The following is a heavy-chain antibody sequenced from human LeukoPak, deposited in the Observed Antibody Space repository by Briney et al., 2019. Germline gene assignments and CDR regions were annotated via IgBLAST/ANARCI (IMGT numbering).Heavy chain of an antibody. J-gene: IGHJ4*02. CDR3: GSGGGGAWFGELLYSPRSYFDY. V-gene: IGHV1-69*13. CDR1: GGTFSSYA. D-gene: IGHD3-10*01. CDR2: SIPIFGTA. Sequence: ASVKVSCKASGGTFSSYAISWVRQAPGQGLEWMGGSIPIFGTANYAQKFQGRVTITADESTSTAYMELSSLRSEDTAVYYCGSGGGGAWFGELLYSPRSYFDYWGQGTLVTVSS.